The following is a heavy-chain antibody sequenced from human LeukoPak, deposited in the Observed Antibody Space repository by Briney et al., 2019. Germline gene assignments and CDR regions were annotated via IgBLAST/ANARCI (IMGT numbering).Heavy chain of an antibody. V-gene: IGHV4-34*01. CDR1: GGSFSGYY. D-gene: IGHD2-2*01. Sequence: TSETLSLTCAVYGGSFSGYYWSWIRQPPGKGLEWIGEINHSGSTNYNPSPKSRVTISVDTSKNQFSLKLSSVTAADTAVYYCARGRRYCSSTSCRHRNYYYYMDVWGKGTTVTVSS. J-gene: IGHJ6*03. CDR3: ARGRRYCSSTSCRHRNYYYYMDV. CDR2: INHSGST.